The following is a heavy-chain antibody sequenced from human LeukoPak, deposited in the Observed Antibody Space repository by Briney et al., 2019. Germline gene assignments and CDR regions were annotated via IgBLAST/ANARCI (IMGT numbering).Heavy chain of an antibody. CDR1: GFTFSSYS. CDR2: ISSSSSTI. J-gene: IGHJ6*04. CDR3: AANVGDYRLGV. Sequence: PGGSLRLSCAVSGFTFSSYSMNWVRQAPGKGLEWVSYISSSSSTIYYADSVKGRFTISRDNAKNSLYLQMNSLRAEDTAVYYCAANVGDYRLGVWGKGTTVTVSS. D-gene: IGHD5-12*01. V-gene: IGHV3-48*01.